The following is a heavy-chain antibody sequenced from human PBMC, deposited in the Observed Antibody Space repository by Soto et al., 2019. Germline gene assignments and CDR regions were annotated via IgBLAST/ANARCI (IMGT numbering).Heavy chain of an antibody. D-gene: IGHD3-22*01. CDR3: ARTRAYYYDSSAYPLDY. CDR1: GFSLSTSGMC. V-gene: IGHV2-70*01. CDR2: IDWDDDK. J-gene: IGHJ4*02. Sequence: SGPTLVNPTQTLTLTCTFSGFSLSTSGMCVSWIRQPPGKALEWLALIDWDDDKYYSTSLKTRLTISKYTSKNQVVLTMTNMDPVDTATYYCARTRAYYYDSSAYPLDYWGQGTLVTVSS.